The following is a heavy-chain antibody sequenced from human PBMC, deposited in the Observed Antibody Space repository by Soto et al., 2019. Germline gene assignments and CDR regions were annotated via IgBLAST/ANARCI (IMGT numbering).Heavy chain of an antibody. D-gene: IGHD6-19*01. CDR3: AQAVQWTLPQNWLDT. CDR1: GFTFSSYA. CDR2: ISGSGGST. V-gene: IGHV3-23*01. Sequence: GGSLRLSCAASGFTFSSYAMSWVRQAPGKGLEWVSAISGSGGSTYYADSVKGRFTISRDNSKNTLYLQMNSLRAEDTAVYYCAQAVQWTLPQNWLDTWGQGTLVTVSS. J-gene: IGHJ5*02.